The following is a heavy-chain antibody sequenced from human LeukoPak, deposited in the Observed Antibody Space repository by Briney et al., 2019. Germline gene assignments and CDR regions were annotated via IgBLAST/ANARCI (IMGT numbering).Heavy chain of an antibody. Sequence: PGGSLRLSCAASGFTVSSNYMSWVRQAPGKGLEWVSSISSSSSYIYYADSVKGRFTISRDNAKNSLYLQMNSLRAEDTAVYYCARDSEWLPIWGQGTMVTVSS. CDR1: GFTVSSNY. J-gene: IGHJ3*02. D-gene: IGHD3-3*01. CDR2: ISSSSSYI. CDR3: ARDSEWLPI. V-gene: IGHV3-21*01.